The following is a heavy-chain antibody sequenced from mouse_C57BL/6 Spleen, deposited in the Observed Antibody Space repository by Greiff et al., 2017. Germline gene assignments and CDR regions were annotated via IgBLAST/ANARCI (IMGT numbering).Heavy chain of an antibody. CDR2: ITPSSGYT. CDR3: ARGYYCDY. J-gene: IGHJ2*01. Sequence: QFQLQQSGAELARPGASVKMSCKASGYTFTSYTMHWVKQRPGQGLAWIGYITPSSGYTKYTQKFKNKATLTADKSSSTAYMQLSSLTSEDDAVYYCARGYYCDYWGQGTTLTVSS. CDR1: GYTFTSYT. V-gene: IGHV1-4*01.